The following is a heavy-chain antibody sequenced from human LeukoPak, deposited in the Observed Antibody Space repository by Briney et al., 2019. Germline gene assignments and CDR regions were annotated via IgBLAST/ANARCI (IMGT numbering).Heavy chain of an antibody. D-gene: IGHD3-16*01. V-gene: IGHV3-74*03. Sequence: GGSLRLSCVAPGFTFSSHWMHWVRQAPGKGLVWVSRLSNDETYIEYADSVKGRFTISRDNAKNMLYLQMNSLRVDDTAVYYCVRGSYGWAGTDYWGQGTLVTVSS. CDR2: LSNDETYI. J-gene: IGHJ4*02. CDR1: GFTFSSHW. CDR3: VRGSYGWAGTDY.